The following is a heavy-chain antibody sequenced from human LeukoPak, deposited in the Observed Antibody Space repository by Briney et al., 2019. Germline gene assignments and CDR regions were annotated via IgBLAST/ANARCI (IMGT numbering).Heavy chain of an antibody. CDR1: GFISRDYY. CDR2: ISSSDSTI. Sequence: GGSLRLSCAASGFISRDYYMSWIRQAPGKGLEWVSYISSSDSTIYYADSVKGRFTISRDNAKNSLYLQMNSLRAEDTAVYYCARGHNYYDSSGYVDHWGQGTLVTVSS. D-gene: IGHD3-22*01. CDR3: ARGHNYYDSSGYVDH. V-gene: IGHV3-11*01. J-gene: IGHJ4*02.